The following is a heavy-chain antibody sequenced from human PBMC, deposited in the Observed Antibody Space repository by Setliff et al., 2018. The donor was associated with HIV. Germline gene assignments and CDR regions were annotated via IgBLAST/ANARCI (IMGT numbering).Heavy chain of an antibody. V-gene: IGHV3-21*01. J-gene: IGHJ4*02. Sequence: GESLRLSCAASGFTFTTYAMNWVRQAPGKGLEWVSSISSNGAYIFTADSVKGRFTISRDNAKNLVYLQMNSLRAEDTAVYYCARDLPLPVEMSASADYWGQGTLVTVSS. CDR3: ARDLPLPVEMSASADY. CDR2: ISSNGAYI. CDR1: GFTFTTYA.